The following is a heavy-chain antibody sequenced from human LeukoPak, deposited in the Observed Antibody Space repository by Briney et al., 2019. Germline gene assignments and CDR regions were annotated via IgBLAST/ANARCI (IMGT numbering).Heavy chain of an antibody. CDR1: GFTFSTYS. J-gene: IGHJ4*02. D-gene: IGHD6-19*01. CDR3: TKIPSAVPGRGFDY. V-gene: IGHV3-21*01. Sequence: GGSLRLSCAASGFTFSTYSMNWVRQAPGKGLEWVSSISSSSNYIYYADSVKGRFTISRDNAKNTLYLQMNSLRAEDTAVYYCTKIPSAVPGRGFDYWGQGTLVTVSS. CDR2: ISSSSNYI.